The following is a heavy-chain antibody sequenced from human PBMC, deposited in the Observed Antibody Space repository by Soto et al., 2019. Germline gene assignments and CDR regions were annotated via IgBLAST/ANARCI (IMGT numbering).Heavy chain of an antibody. V-gene: IGHV1-18*01. D-gene: IGHD2-21*02. J-gene: IGHJ6*02. CDR1: GYTFTSYG. CDR3: AREGDVHYYYYGMDV. Sequence: QVQLVQSGGEVKKPGASVKVSCKASGYTFTSYGISWVRQAPGQGLEWMGWISGYNGKTNYAQKVQDRVTMTTDTSTSTVYMELRSLRSDDTAVYYCAREGDVHYYYYGMDVWGQGTTVTVSS. CDR2: ISGYNGKT.